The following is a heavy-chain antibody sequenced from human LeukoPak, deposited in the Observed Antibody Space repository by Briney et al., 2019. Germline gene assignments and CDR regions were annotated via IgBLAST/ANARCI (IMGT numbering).Heavy chain of an antibody. CDR1: GFTFSTFS. V-gene: IGHV3-48*04. CDR2: ISSSSSTI. D-gene: IGHD6-19*01. J-gene: IGHJ5*02. CDR3: AKDDLAGTFRFDP. Sequence: GGSLRLSCAASGFTFSTFSMSWVRQAPGKGLEWVSYISSSSSTIYYADSVEGRFTISRDNAKNSLYLQMNSLRAEDTALYYCAKDDLAGTFRFDPWGQGTLVTVSS.